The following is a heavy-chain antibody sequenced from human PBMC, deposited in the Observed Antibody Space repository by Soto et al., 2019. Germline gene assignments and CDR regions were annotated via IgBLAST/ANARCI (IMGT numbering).Heavy chain of an antibody. D-gene: IGHD3-10*01. J-gene: IGHJ3*02. CDR1: GFTFNIYG. CDR3: TTDGGFAFDI. CDR2: IKSKTDGGTT. V-gene: IGHV3-15*01. Sequence: PGGSLRLSCAASGFTFNIYGMHWVRQAPDKGLEWVGRIKSKTDGGTTDYAAPVKGRFTISRDDSKNTLYLQMNSLKTEDTAVYYCTTDGGFAFDIWGQGTMVTVSS.